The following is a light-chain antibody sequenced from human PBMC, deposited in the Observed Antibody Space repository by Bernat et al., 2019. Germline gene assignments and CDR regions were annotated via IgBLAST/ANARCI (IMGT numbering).Light chain of an antibody. J-gene: IGLJ3*02. V-gene: IGLV2-18*02. CDR2: EVN. CDR1: SSDVGSYNR. Sequence: QSALTQPPSVSGSPGQSVTISCTGTSSDVGSYNRVSWYQQPPGTAPKLMIYEVNNRPSGVPDRFSGSKSGNTASLTISGLQAEDEAEYFCGSYRMDSTLVFGGGTKLTVL. CDR3: GSYRMDSTLV.